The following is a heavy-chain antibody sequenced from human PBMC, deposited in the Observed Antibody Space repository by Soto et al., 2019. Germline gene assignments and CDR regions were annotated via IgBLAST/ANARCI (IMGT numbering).Heavy chain of an antibody. CDR2: ISGYNGNT. V-gene: IGHV1-18*04. CDR1: GYSFISYG. D-gene: IGHD6-19*01. J-gene: IGHJ4*02. Sequence: QVQLVQSGGEVKQPGASVKVSCKASGYSFISYGISWVRQAPGQGLEWMGWISGYNGNTKYAQKLQGRVTMTTDTSTSTVSMELRSLRSDDTAVYYCARDQWTLYHSRGWYGDWGQGTLVTVSS. CDR3: ARDQWTLYHSRGWYGD.